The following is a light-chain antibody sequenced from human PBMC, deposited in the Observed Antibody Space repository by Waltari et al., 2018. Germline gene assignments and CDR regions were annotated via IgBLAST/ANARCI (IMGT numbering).Light chain of an antibody. CDR3: CSYTGSDIWV. CDR1: TSDIATYKL. Sequence: QSALTQPASVSGSPGQSITISCTGSTSDIATYKLVSWYQQHPDKAPKLIIFEDNKRPSGVSHRFSGSKSGNTASLTVSGLQTEDEADYYCCSYTGSDIWVFGGGTKVTVL. CDR2: EDN. V-gene: IGLV2-23*01. J-gene: IGLJ3*02.